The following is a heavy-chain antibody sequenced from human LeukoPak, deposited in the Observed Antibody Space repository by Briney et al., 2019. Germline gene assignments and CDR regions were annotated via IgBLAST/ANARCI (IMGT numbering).Heavy chain of an antibody. V-gene: IGHV3-33*01. CDR1: GFTFGSNG. J-gene: IGHJ4*02. CDR2: IWYDGSNK. CDR3: ARAEKIAVAGMGYYFDY. D-gene: IGHD6-19*01. Sequence: GRSLRFSCVASGFTFGSNGMHWVRQAPGKGLEWVAVIWYDGSNKYYADSVKGRFTISRDNSKNTLYLQMNSLRAEDTAVYYCARAEKIAVAGMGYYFDYWGQGTLVTVSS.